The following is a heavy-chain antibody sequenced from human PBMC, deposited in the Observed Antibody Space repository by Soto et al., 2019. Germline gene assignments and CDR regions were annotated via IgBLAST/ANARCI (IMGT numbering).Heavy chain of an antibody. Sequence: GGSLRLSCAASGFTFSSYGMHWVRQAPGKGLEWVAVISYDGSNKYYADSVKGRFTISRDNSKNTLYLQMNSLRAEDTAVYYCAKFPYSGRIGYCTGGSFSPRNYYFENGGQETLVNVSS. CDR1: GFTFSSYG. D-gene: IGHD2-15*01. CDR3: AKFPYSGRIGYCTGGSFSPRNYYFEN. J-gene: IGHJ4*02. CDR2: ISYDGSNK. V-gene: IGHV3-30*18.